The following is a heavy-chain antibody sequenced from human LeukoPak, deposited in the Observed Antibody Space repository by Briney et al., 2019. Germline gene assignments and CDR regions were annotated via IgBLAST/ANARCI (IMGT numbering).Heavy chain of an antibody. D-gene: IGHD3-22*01. Sequence: HTGGSLRLSCAASGFTFSNYWMHWVRQAPGKGLVWVSRINNGGSRTMYADSVKGRFTISRDNVRNTLYLQMNSLRAEDTAIYYCATGGSDSSDYFFGFYWGQGTLVTVSS. V-gene: IGHV3-74*03. J-gene: IGHJ4*02. CDR3: ATGGSDSSDYFFGFY. CDR2: INNGGSRT. CDR1: GFTFSNYW.